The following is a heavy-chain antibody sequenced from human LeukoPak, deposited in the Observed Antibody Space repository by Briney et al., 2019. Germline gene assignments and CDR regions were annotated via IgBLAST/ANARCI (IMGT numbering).Heavy chain of an antibody. J-gene: IGHJ4*02. D-gene: IGHD3-3*01. CDR2: ISGSGGST. Sequence: GGSLRLSCAASGFTFSSYAMSWVRQAPGKGLEWVSAISGSGGSTYYADSVKGRLTISRDNSKNTLYLQMNSLRAEDTAVYYCAKDQERITIFGVAPSSFDYWGQGTLVTVSS. CDR1: GFTFSSYA. CDR3: AKDQERITIFGVAPSSFDY. V-gene: IGHV3-23*01.